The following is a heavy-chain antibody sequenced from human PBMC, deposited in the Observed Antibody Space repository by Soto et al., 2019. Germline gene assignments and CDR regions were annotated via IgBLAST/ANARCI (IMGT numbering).Heavy chain of an antibody. J-gene: IGHJ4*02. Sequence: HLMQSGAEVKSPGASVRVSCKASGYTFTSSAFQWVRQARGQRLEWIGWIAVGSGYTNYAQRFQDRVTLTRDMSTATTYMELSRLTSEDTAIYYCAADATAWQQMVPSDYWGQGTLVTVSS. CDR2: IAVGSGYT. V-gene: IGHV1-58*01. CDR1: GYTFTSSA. D-gene: IGHD2-8*01. CDR3: AADATAWQQMVPSDY.